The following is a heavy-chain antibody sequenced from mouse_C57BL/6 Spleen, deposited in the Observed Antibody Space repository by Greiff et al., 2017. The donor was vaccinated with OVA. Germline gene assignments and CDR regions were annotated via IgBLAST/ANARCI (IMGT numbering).Heavy chain of an antibody. V-gene: IGHV3-6*01. CDR1: GYSITSGYY. CDR3: AQLKINDGYYGGMDY. J-gene: IGHJ4*01. Sequence: EVKLQESGPGLVKPSQSLSLTCPVTGYSITSGYYWNWIRQFPGNILEWMGYISYDGCNNYNPSLKNRISITRDPSKNQFFLKLKSVNTADTATYYSAQLKINDGYYGGMDYWGQGTSVTVSS. CDR2: ISYDGCN. D-gene: IGHD2-3*01.